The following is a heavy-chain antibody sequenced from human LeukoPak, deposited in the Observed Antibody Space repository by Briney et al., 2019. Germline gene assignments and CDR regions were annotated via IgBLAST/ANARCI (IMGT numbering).Heavy chain of an antibody. V-gene: IGHV3-21*01. CDR2: ISSSSSYI. D-gene: IGHD3-10*01. Sequence: GGSLRLSCAGSGFTFSSYSMNWVRQAPGKGLEWVSSISSSSSYIYYADSVKGRFTISRDNAKNSLYLQMNSLRAEDTAVYYCARDTPSITMVRGDGSWFDPWGQGTLVTVSS. CDR3: ARDTPSITMVRGDGSWFDP. CDR1: GFTFSSYS. J-gene: IGHJ5*02.